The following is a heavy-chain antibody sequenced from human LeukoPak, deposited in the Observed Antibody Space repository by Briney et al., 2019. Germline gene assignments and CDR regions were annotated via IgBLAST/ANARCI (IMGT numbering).Heavy chain of an antibody. CDR2: INGDGRNI. CDR1: GFTFSSYW. D-gene: IGHD3-10*01. V-gene: IGHV3-74*01. Sequence: GGSLRLSCVAPGFTFSSYWMHWVRQDPRKGLVWVSRINGDGRNINYADSVRGRFTISRDNAKNTLYLQMNTLRVEDTAVYYCARSYGSGNYWGQGTLVTVSS. J-gene: IGHJ4*02. CDR3: ARSYGSGNY.